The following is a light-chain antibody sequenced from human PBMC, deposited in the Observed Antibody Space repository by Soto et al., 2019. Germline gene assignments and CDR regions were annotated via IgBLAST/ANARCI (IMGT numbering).Light chain of an antibody. V-gene: IGKV3-20*01. Sequence: EVLLTQSPGTLSLSPGERATLSCRASQSVSTTSLAWYHQKPGQPPRLLIYGASSRATGIPDRFSGSGSATDFTLTISRLEPEDFAVYYCQQYGSSPYTFGQGTKLEIK. CDR3: QQYGSSPYT. CDR1: QSVSTTS. CDR2: GAS. J-gene: IGKJ2*01.